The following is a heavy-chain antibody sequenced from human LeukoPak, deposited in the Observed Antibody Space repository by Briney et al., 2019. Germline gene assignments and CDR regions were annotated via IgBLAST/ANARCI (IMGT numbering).Heavy chain of an antibody. D-gene: IGHD2-8*02. Sequence: GGSLRLSCAASGFTFSDYYMSWIRQAPGKGLEWVSYISSSGSTIYYADSVKGRFTISRDNAKNSLYLQMNSLRAEDTAVYYCARDSTGWQADSFDIWGQGTMVTVSS. J-gene: IGHJ3*02. CDR2: ISSSGSTI. V-gene: IGHV3-11*01. CDR1: GFTFSDYY. CDR3: ARDSTGWQADSFDI.